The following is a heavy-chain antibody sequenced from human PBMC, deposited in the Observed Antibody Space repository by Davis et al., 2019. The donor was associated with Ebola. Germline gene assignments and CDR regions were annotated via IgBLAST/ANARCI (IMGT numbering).Heavy chain of an antibody. CDR1: FGSFSGYY. D-gene: IGHD6-6*01. Sequence: MPSETLSLTCAVYFGSFSGYYWSWIRQPPGRGLEWLGEVNHRGSTNYSPSLKSRVTISLDTSKNQFSLKLSAVTAADTAVYYCARRQYSSSPFDPWGQGTLVTVSS. J-gene: IGHJ5*02. CDR3: ARRQYSSSPFDP. CDR2: VNHRGST. V-gene: IGHV4-34*01.